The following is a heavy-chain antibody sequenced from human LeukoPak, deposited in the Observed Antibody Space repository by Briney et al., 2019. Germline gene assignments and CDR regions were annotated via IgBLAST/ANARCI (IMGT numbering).Heavy chain of an antibody. J-gene: IGHJ3*02. Sequence: EPSETLSLTCAVSGDSISSYYWSWIRQPPGKGREWIGYIYNSGGTDYNPSLKTRVTISLDTSKNQFSLKLTSVTAADTAVYHCARAGSGYSFDIWGQGTMVTVSS. CDR2: IYNSGGT. V-gene: IGHV4-59*01. CDR3: ARAGSGYSFDI. CDR1: GDSISSYY. D-gene: IGHD3-22*01.